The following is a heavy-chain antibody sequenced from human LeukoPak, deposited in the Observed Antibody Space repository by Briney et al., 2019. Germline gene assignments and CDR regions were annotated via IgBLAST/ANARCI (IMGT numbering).Heavy chain of an antibody. CDR2: LYPGDSDA. CDR3: AILVGDAIASAGAYY. V-gene: IGHV5-51*01. Sequence: GVSLRSSSPVSAYTFRCYWIAWMGQGSGKGLGWMGILYPGDSDARYRPSFEGQVTFSVDKSIRTAYLQWSRLSASDTAMYYCAILVGDAIASAGAYYWGQGSLVTASS. D-gene: IGHD2-21*01. J-gene: IGHJ4*02. CDR1: AYTFRCYW.